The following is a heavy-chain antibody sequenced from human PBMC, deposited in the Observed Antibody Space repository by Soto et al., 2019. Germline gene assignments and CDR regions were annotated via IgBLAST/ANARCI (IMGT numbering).Heavy chain of an antibody. V-gene: IGHV1-18*01. J-gene: IGHJ4*02. Sequence: QVQLVQSGAEVKKPGASVKVSCKASGYTFTSYGISWVRQAPGQGLEWMGWISAYNGNTNYAQKLQGRVTLNTRTCXSTAYMELRSLRSDDTVVYYCARDRGITMIASFDYWGQGTLVTVSS. CDR3: ARDRGITMIASFDY. CDR2: ISAYNGNT. CDR1: GYTFTSYG. D-gene: IGHD3-22*01.